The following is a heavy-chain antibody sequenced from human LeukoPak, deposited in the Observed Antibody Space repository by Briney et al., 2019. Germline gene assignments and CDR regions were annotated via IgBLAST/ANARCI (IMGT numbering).Heavy chain of an antibody. D-gene: IGHD3-3*01. V-gene: IGHV3-30-3*01. CDR3: TTVDSYYDFWSGYLVSGMDV. Sequence: GGSLRLSCAASGFTFSSYAMHWVRQAPGKGLEWVAVISYDGSNKYYADSVKGRFTISRDNSKNTLYLQMNSLKTEDTAVYYCTTVDSYYDFWSGYLVSGMDVWGQGTTVTVSS. CDR1: GFTFSSYA. J-gene: IGHJ6*02. CDR2: ISYDGSNK.